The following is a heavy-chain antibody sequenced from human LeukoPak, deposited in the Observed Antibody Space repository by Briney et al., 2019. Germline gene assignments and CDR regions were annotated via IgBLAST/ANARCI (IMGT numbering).Heavy chain of an antibody. CDR3: ARKYSSSGFDP. V-gene: IGHV4-39*01. D-gene: IGHD6-6*01. Sequence: SETLSLTCTVSGGSISSSSYYWGWIRQPPGKGLEWIGSIYYSGSTYYNPSPKSRVTISVDTSKNQFSLKLSSVTAADTAVYYCARKYSSSGFDPWGQGTLVTVSS. CDR1: GGSISSSSYY. J-gene: IGHJ5*02. CDR2: IYYSGST.